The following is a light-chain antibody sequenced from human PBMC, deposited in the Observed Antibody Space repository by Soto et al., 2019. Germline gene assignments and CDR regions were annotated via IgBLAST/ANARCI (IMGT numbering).Light chain of an antibody. CDR1: QSVSSN. Sequence: IVLTQSPATLSLSLGERATLSCRASQSVSSNLAWYQQKPGQPPRLLIYDASNRATGIPARFSGSGSGTDFTLTISSLEPEYFAVYYCQQRRIWPLTFGGGTKVEIK. J-gene: IGKJ4*01. V-gene: IGKV3-11*01. CDR3: QQRRIWPLT. CDR2: DAS.